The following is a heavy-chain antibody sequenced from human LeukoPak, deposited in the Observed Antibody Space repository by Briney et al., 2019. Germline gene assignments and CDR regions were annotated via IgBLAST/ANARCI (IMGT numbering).Heavy chain of an antibody. Sequence: PSETLSLTCTVSGGSISSYYWSWIRQPAGKGLEWIGRIYTSGSTYYNPSLKSRVTISVDTSKNQFSLKLSSVTAADTAVYYCAREGFDGYCSSTSCYGAHNWFDPWGQGTLVTVSS. CDR3: AREGFDGYCSSTSCYGAHNWFDP. V-gene: IGHV4-4*07. D-gene: IGHD2-2*01. J-gene: IGHJ5*02. CDR2: IYTSGST. CDR1: GGSISSYY.